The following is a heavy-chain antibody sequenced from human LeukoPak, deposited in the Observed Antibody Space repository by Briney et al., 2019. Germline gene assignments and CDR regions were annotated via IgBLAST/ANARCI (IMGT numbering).Heavy chain of an antibody. CDR2: IYPGDSDT. V-gene: IGHV5-51*01. CDR3: ARGGSYSRYYCYMDV. CDR1: GCRFTSYC. J-gene: IGHJ6*03. D-gene: IGHD1-26*01. Sequence: GGSLKNCCKGYGCRFTSYCIGWLRPMHGKEQEWMGIIYPGDSDTRYSPSFQGQVTISADKSISTAYLQWSSLKASDTAMYYCARGGSYSRYYCYMDVWGKGTTVTISS.